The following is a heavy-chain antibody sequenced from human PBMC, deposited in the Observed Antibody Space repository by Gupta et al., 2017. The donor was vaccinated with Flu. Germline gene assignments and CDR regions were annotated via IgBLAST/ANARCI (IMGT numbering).Heavy chain of an antibody. Sequence: VPLLESGGGLVHPGGSLRLPCAASGFPFSSYAISWVRHAPGKGLEWVSAISGSGGSTYYADSVKGRFTISRDNSKNTLYLQINSLRADDTAVYYCAKDLDQSLDDFWSGYSFDYWGQGTLVTVSS. CDR1: GFPFSSYA. V-gene: IGHV3-23*01. CDR2: ISGSGGST. J-gene: IGHJ4*02. CDR3: AKDLDQSLDDFWSGYSFDY. D-gene: IGHD3-3*01.